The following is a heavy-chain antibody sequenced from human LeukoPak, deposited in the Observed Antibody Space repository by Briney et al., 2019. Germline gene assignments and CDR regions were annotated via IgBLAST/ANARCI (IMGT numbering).Heavy chain of an antibody. CDR3: AKDGYSSCCYYWFDP. CDR2: ISGSGGST. D-gene: IGHD6-13*01. J-gene: IGHJ5*02. CDR1: GFTFSSYA. Sequence: GSLRLSCAASGFTFSSYAMSWVRQASGKGLEWVSAISGSGGSTYYADSVKGRFTISRDNSKNTLYLQMNSLRAEDTAVYYCAKDGYSSCCYYWFDPWGQGTLVTVSS. V-gene: IGHV3-23*01.